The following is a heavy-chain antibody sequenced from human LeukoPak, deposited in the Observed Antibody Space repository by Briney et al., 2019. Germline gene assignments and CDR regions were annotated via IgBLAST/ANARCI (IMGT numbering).Heavy chain of an antibody. D-gene: IGHD3-22*01. CDR1: GFTFSSYE. CDR2: ISSSGRSI. J-gene: IGHJ4*02. CDR3: ARLDSSGFDY. Sequence: GGSLRLSCAASGFTFSSYEMNWVRQAPGKGLERVSYISSSGRSIYNADSVKGRFTISRDNAKNSLYLQMNSLRAEDTAVYYCARLDSSGFDYWGQGTLVTVSS. V-gene: IGHV3-48*03.